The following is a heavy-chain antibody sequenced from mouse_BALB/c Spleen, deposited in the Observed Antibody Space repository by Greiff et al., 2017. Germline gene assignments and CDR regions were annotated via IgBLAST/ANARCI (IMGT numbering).Heavy chain of an antibody. CDR3: ARGLYYDYPWFAY. Sequence: EVMLVESGGGLVQPGGSLKLSCAASGFTFSSYGMSWVRQTPDKRLELVATINSNGGSTYYPDSVKGRFTISRDNAKNTLYLQMSSLKSEDTAMYYCARGLYYDYPWFAYWGQGTLVTVSA. V-gene: IGHV5-6-3*01. CDR1: GFTFSSYG. J-gene: IGHJ3*01. D-gene: IGHD2-4*01. CDR2: INSNGGST.